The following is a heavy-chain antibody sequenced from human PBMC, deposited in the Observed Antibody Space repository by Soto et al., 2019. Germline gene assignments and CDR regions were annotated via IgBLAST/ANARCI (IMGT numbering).Heavy chain of an antibody. CDR1: GGSISSGGYY. V-gene: IGHV4-31*03. CDR2: IYYIGST. Sequence: QVQLQESGPGLVKPSQTLSLTCTVSGGSISSGGYYWNWIRQHPGKGLEWIGYIYYIGSTYYNPCLKSRVTRALGTSKNQFSLRRSSVTAAGAAGYDCGRSVFPWGQGTLVTVSS. J-gene: IGHJ5*02. CDR3: GRSVFP.